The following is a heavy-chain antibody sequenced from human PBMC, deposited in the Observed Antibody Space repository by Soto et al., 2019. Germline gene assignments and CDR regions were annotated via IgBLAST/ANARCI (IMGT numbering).Heavy chain of an antibody. CDR3: ARGGGDCSGGSCYFWRYYFDY. J-gene: IGHJ4*02. V-gene: IGHV3-66*01. CDR1: GLTFSSYS. D-gene: IGHD2-15*01. Sequence: GGSLRLSCAASGLTFSSYSMNWVRQAPGKGLEWVSYIYSGGSTYYADSVKGRFTISRDNSKNTLYLQMNSLRAEDTAVYYCARGGGDCSGGSCYFWRYYFDYWGQGTLVTVS. CDR2: IYSGGST.